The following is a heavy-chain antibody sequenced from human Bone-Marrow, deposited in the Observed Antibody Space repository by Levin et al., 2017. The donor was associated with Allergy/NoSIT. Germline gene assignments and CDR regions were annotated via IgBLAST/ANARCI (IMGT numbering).Heavy chain of an antibody. CDR1: SGSIRGSY. CDR3: ASGGGWYNPIDY. D-gene: IGHD6-19*01. Sequence: SQTLSLTCTVSSGSIRGSYWSWLRQPPGKGLEWIGYIYYSGSTNYNPSLKSRVTISVDTSKNQFSLRLTSVTAADTAVYYCASGGGWYNPIDYWGQGTLVTVSS. V-gene: IGHV4-59*01. J-gene: IGHJ4*02. CDR2: IYYSGST.